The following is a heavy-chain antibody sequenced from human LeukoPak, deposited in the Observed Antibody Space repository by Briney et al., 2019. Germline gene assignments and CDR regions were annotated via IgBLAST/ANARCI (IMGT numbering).Heavy chain of an antibody. CDR1: GGSISSSSYY. CDR2: IYYSGST. J-gene: IGHJ5*02. V-gene: IGHV4-39*07. Sequence: SETLSLTCTVSGGSISSSSYYWGWIRQPPGKGLEWIGSIYYSGSTYYNPSLKSRVTISVDTSKNQFSLKLSSVTAADTAVYYCAITTSSSWDPWNWFDPWGQGTLVTVSS. D-gene: IGHD6-13*01. CDR3: AITTSSSWDPWNWFDP.